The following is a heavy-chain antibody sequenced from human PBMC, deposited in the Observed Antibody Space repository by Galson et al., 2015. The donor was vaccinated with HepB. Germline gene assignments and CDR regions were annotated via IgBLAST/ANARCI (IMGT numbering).Heavy chain of an antibody. Sequence: SLRLSCAASGFTFHDYAMHWVRQAPGKGLEWVSGISWNSGNKGYADSVKGRFTISRDNAKNSLYLQMNSLRAEDTALYYCAKDIGQYYYTRVYFPAVAMDVWGQGITVTVAS. D-gene: IGHD3-22*01. CDR1: GFTFHDYA. J-gene: IGHJ6*02. CDR3: AKDIGQYYYTRVYFPAVAMDV. V-gene: IGHV3-9*01. CDR2: ISWNSGNK.